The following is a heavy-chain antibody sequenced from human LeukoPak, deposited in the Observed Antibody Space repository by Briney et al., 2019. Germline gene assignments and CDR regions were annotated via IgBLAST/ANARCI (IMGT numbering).Heavy chain of an antibody. V-gene: IGHV4-39*07. CDR3: ARNKLEVRGVTLAYYYYYMDV. CDR2: IYYNGHT. D-gene: IGHD3-10*01. J-gene: IGHJ6*03. CDR1: GGSISSSIHY. Sequence: TPSETLSLTCTVSGGSISSSIHYWAWFRQPPGKGLEWSANIYYNGHTYYSPSLKSRVTISVDMSQHQFSLRVGSLTAAGTAVYYCARNKLEVRGVTLAYYYYYMDVWGKGTTVTISS.